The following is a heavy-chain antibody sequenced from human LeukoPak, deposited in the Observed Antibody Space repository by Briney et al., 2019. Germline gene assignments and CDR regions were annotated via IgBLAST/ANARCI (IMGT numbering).Heavy chain of an antibody. D-gene: IGHD3-10*01. CDR3: ASDSLGVTLWAFDI. CDR1: GFTFSPYS. J-gene: IGHJ3*02. CDR2: ISRSSGSI. V-gene: IGHV3-48*01. Sequence: PGGSLRLSCAASGFTFSPYSMNWVRRAPGKGLEWVAYISRSSGSIDYADSVKGRFTISRSNAKNSLYLEMNSLRAEDTAVYYCASDSLGVTLWAFDIWGEGRIVTVSS.